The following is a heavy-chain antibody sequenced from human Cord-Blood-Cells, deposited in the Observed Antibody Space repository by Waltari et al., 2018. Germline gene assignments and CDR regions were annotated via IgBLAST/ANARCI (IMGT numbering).Heavy chain of an antibody. Sequence: SGAEVKKPGASVKVFCKASGYTFTSYYMHWVRQAPGQGLEWMGIINPSGGSTSYAQKFQGRVTMTRDTSTSTVYMELSSLRSEDTAVYYCARVNQPNYDSSGYYFDYWGQGTLVTVSS. D-gene: IGHD3-22*01. J-gene: IGHJ4*02. CDR1: GYTFTSYY. CDR2: INPSGGST. V-gene: IGHV1-46*01. CDR3: ARVNQPNYDSSGYYFDY.